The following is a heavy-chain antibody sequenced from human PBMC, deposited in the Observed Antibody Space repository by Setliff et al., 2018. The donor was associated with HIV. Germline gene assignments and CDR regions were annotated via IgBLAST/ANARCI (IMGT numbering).Heavy chain of an antibody. CDR3: ARGAYYNFWSGYSAGGGSLGP. D-gene: IGHD3-3*01. J-gene: IGHJ5*02. CDR2: IYNTGST. Sequence: SETLSLTCTVSGGSISSGGYYWSWIRQPPGKGLAWIGYIYNTGSTNYNPALKRRVTISLDTSKNQFSLKLSSVTAADTAVYYCARGAYYNFWSGYSAGGGSLGPWGQGTLVTVSS. CDR1: GGSISSGGYY. V-gene: IGHV4-61*08.